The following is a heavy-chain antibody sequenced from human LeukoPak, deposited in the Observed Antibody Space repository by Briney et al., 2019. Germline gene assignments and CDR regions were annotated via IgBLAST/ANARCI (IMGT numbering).Heavy chain of an antibody. D-gene: IGHD1-26*01. J-gene: IGHJ4*02. CDR1: GGSFSGYY. CDR2: INHSGST. CDR3: ARAGVVGLYYFDY. V-gene: IGHV4-34*01. Sequence: SETLSLTCAVYGGSFSGYYWSWIRQPPGKGLEWIGEINHSGSTNYSPSLKSRVTISVDTSKNQFSLKLSSVTAADTAVYYCARAGVVGLYYFDYWGQGTLVTVSS.